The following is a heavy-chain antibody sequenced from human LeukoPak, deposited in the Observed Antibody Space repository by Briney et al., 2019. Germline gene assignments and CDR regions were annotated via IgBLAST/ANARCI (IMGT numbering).Heavy chain of an antibody. D-gene: IGHD5-12*01. CDR1: GFTFSSYE. V-gene: IGHV3-48*03. Sequence: GGSLRLSCAASGFTFSSYEMNWVRQAPEKGLEWVSYISSSGSTIYYADSVKGRFTISRDNAKNSLYLQMNSLRAEDTAVYYCAREEYSGYDYLEGSSGGGMDVWGKGTTVTVSS. CDR3: AREEYSGYDYLEGSSGGGMDV. CDR2: ISSSGSTI. J-gene: IGHJ6*04.